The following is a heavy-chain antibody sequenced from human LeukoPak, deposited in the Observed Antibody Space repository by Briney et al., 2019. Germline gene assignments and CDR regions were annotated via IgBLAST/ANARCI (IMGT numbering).Heavy chain of an antibody. CDR2: ISYDGSNK. CDR1: GFTFSSYG. Sequence: GGSLRLSCAASGFTFSSYGMHWVRQAPGKGLEWGAVISYDGSNKYYADSVKGRFTISRDNSKNTLYLQMNSLRAEDTAVYYCAGHVGATKLNWFDPWGQGTLVTVSS. J-gene: IGHJ5*02. CDR3: AGHVGATKLNWFDP. D-gene: IGHD1-26*01. V-gene: IGHV3-30*03.